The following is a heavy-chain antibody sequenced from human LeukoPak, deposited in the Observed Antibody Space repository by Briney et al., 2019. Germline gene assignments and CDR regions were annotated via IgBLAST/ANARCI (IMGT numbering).Heavy chain of an antibody. V-gene: IGHV4-39*07. D-gene: IGHD2-15*01. Sequence: SETLSLTCTVSGGSISSSSYYWGWIRQRPGKGLEWIGSIYYTGSTYYNPSLKSRVTISVDTSKNQFSLKLSSVTAADTAVYYCARDQTWGGSAGMDVWGQGTTVTVSS. CDR2: IYYTGST. CDR1: GGSISSSSYY. CDR3: ARDQTWGGSAGMDV. J-gene: IGHJ6*02.